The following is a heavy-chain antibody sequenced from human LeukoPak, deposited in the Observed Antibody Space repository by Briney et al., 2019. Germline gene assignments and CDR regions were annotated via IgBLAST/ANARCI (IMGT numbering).Heavy chain of an antibody. D-gene: IGHD6-13*01. CDR3: AMRRAYSSRSEVDY. Sequence: ASVKVSCKASGGTFSSYAISWVRQAPGQGLEWMGGIIPIFGTANYAQKFQGRVTITTDESTSTAYMELSSLRSEDTAVYYCAMRRAYSSRSEVDYWGQGTLVTVSS. CDR2: IIPIFGTA. J-gene: IGHJ4*02. CDR1: GGTFSSYA. V-gene: IGHV1-69*05.